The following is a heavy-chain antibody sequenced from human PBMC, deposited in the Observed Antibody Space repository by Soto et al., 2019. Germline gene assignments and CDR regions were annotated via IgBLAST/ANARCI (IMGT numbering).Heavy chain of an antibody. D-gene: IGHD2-2*01. CDR2: ISGSGGST. J-gene: IGHJ5*02. V-gene: IGHV3-23*01. CDR1: VFTFSSYA. CDR3: AKDAGYCSSTSCYEGPYNWFDP. Sequence: GGSLRLSCAASVFTFSSYAMSWARQAPGKGLEWVSAISGSGGSTYYADSVKGRFTISRDNSKNTLYLQMNSLRAEDTAVYYCAKDAGYCSSTSCYEGPYNWFDPWGQGTLVTVSS.